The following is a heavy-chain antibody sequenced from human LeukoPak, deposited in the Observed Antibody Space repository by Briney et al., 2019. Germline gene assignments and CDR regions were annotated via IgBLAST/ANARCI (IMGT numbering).Heavy chain of an antibody. CDR2: VSAYNGNT. V-gene: IGHV1-18*01. J-gene: IGHJ5*02. CDR3: ARAGGVSFVARWFDP. Sequence: ASVKVSFKASGYTFSNYGISWVRQAPGQGLEWLGWVSAYNGNTNYAQKFQGRVTMTTDTSTGIAYMELKSLRSDDTAVYYCARAGGVSFVARWFDPWGQGSLVTVSS. D-gene: IGHD5/OR15-5a*01. CDR1: GYTFSNYG.